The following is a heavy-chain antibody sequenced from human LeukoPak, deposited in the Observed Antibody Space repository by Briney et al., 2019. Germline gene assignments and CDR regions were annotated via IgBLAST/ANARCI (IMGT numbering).Heavy chain of an antibody. V-gene: IGHV3-30*18. CDR3: AKDGNYYDSSGYFDY. D-gene: IGHD3-22*01. CDR2: ISYDGSNK. J-gene: IGHJ4*02. Sequence: GGSLRLSCAASGFTFSSYGMHWVRQAPGKGLEWVAVISYDGSNKYYADSVKGRFTISRDNSKSTLYLQMNSLRAEDTAVYYCAKDGNYYDSSGYFDYWGQGTLVTVSS. CDR1: GFTFSSYG.